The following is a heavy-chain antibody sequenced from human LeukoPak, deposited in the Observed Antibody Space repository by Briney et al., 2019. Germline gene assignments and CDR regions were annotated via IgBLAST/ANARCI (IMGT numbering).Heavy chain of an antibody. CDR1: GGSISSGDYY. J-gene: IGHJ4*02. D-gene: IGHD1-26*01. CDR2: IYYSGST. Sequence: SETLSLTCTVSGGSISSGDYYWSWIRQPPGKGLEWIGYIYYSGSTYYNPSLKSRVTISVDTSKNQFSLKLSSVTAADTAVYYCARVEARYYFDYWGQGTLVTVSS. CDR3: ARVEARYYFDY. V-gene: IGHV4-30-4*01.